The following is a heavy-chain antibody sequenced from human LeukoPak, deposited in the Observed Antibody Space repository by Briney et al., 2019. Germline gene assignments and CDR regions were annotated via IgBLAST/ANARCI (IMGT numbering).Heavy chain of an antibody. V-gene: IGHV3-13*04. D-gene: IGHD6-19*01. CDR2: IAITGDT. J-gene: IGHJ4*02. CDR1: GFTFSNYD. Sequence: GGSLRLSCAASGFTFSNYDMHWVRQAPGKGLEWVSSIAITGDTYYLGSVKGRFTISRENAKNTLYLQMNSLRAEDTALYYCVRDRAVAGTEDFYFGFWGQGTLVTVSS. CDR3: VRDRAVAGTEDFYFGF.